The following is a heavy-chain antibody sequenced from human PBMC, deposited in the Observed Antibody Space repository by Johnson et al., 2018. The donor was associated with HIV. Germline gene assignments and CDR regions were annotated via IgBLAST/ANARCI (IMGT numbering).Heavy chain of an antibody. CDR2: ISGSGASR. D-gene: IGHD3-3*01. Sequence: VQLVESGGGLIQPGGSLRLSCAASGFTVSSNYMSWVRQAPGKGLEWVSAISGSGASRYFADSVKGRFTISRDNSKNTLYLQMNSLRAEDTAIYYCAKTAWVFEGDASDIWGQGTMVTVSS. J-gene: IGHJ3*02. CDR3: AKTAWVFEGDASDI. CDR1: GFTVSSNY. V-gene: IGHV3-23*04.